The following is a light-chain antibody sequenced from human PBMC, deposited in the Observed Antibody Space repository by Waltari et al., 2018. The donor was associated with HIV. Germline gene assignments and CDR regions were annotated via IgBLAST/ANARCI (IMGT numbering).Light chain of an antibody. J-gene: IGLJ2*01. CDR2: EVS. Sequence: QSALTQPASVSGSPGQSIPISCTGHSSDVGGYNYVSWYQQHPGKAPKLLIYEVSNRPSGISKRFSGSKSGNTASLTISGLQAEDEADYYCCSYASSTTLDVFGGGTKLTVL. CDR1: SSDVGGYNY. V-gene: IGLV2-14*01. CDR3: CSYASSTTLDV.